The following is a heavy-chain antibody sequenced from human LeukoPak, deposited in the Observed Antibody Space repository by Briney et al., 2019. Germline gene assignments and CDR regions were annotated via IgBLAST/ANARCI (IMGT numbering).Heavy chain of an antibody. J-gene: IGHJ5*02. CDR1: GYTFTSYG. CDR2: ISAYNGNT. Sequence: GASVKVSCKASGYTFTSYGISWVRRAPGQGLEWMGWISAYNGNTNYAQKLQGRVTMTTDTSTSTAYMELRSLRSDDTAVYYCARGNSPVLRFLERLPHQDWFDPWGQGTQVTVSS. V-gene: IGHV1-18*01. CDR3: ARGNSPVLRFLERLPHQDWFDP. D-gene: IGHD3-3*01.